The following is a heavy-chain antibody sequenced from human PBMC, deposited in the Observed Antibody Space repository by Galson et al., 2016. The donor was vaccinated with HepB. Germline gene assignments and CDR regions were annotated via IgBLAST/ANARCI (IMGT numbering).Heavy chain of an antibody. Sequence: SETLSLTCSVSGASVSDSSYYWGWIRQPPGKGLEWIGSIYYSGSTYYNPSLKSRVTISVDPSKNQFSLKLSSVTASDTAMYYCSIRILGYCSSGSCFTLDYFDYWGQGTLVPVSS. CDR1: GASVSDSSYY. V-gene: IGHV4-39*01. D-gene: IGHD2-15*01. J-gene: IGHJ4*02. CDR3: SIRILGYCSSGSCFTLDYFDY. CDR2: IYYSGST.